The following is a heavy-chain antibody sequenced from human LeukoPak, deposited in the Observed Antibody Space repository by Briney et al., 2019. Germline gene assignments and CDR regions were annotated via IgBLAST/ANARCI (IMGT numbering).Heavy chain of an antibody. CDR1: GGSISSGSYY. Sequence: SETLSLTCTVSGGSISSGSYYWSWIRQPPGKGLEWIGYIYYSGSTNYNPSLKSRVTISVDTSKNQFSLKLSSVTAADTAVYYCAGWPIVGATTIDYWGQGTLVTVSS. J-gene: IGHJ4*02. V-gene: IGHV4-61*01. CDR2: IYYSGST. D-gene: IGHD1-26*01. CDR3: AGWPIVGATTIDY.